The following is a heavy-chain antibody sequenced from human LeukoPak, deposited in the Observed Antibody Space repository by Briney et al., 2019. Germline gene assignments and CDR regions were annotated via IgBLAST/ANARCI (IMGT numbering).Heavy chain of an antibody. D-gene: IGHD2-8*01. Sequence: SETLSLTCTVSSGSIRTSYCSWIRQPPGKGLERIGYIYYSGSTNYNPSLKSRVTISVDTSRNQFSLKLSSVTAADTAVYYCARAPNPDFFDDWGQGTLVTVSS. V-gene: IGHV4-59*01. CDR3: ARAPNPDFFDD. CDR2: IYYSGST. J-gene: IGHJ4*02. CDR1: SGSIRTSY.